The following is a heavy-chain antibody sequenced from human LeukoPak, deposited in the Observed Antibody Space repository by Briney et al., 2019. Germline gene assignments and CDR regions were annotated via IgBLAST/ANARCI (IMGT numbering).Heavy chain of an antibody. CDR3: AIQKVATIKGWFDP. CDR2: IYYSGST. J-gene: IGHJ5*02. D-gene: IGHD5-12*01. V-gene: IGHV4-39*01. Sequence: AETLSLPCTLSVGSISCSSYFWHRLRQPPGKRLVSIGSIYYSGSTYDNPSLKCRVTISVDTSKNKSYLKLSSVTAAETAVYYCAIQKVATIKGWFDPWGQGTLVTVSS. CDR1: VGSISCSSYF.